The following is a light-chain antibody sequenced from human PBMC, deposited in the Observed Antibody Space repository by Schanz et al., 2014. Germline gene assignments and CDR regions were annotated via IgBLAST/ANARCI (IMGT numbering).Light chain of an antibody. J-gene: IGKJ4*01. V-gene: IGKV1-9*01. CDR1: QGISSY. Sequence: IQLTQSPSSLSASVGDRVTITCRASQGISSYLAWYQQKPGKAPKLLIYAASSLQSGVPSRFSGRGSGTDFTLTISSQQPEDFATYYCQQLNSPRTFGGGTKVEIK. CDR2: AAS. CDR3: QQLNSPRT.